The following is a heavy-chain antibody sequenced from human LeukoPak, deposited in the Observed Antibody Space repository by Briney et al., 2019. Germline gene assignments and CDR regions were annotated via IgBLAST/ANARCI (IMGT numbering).Heavy chain of an antibody. Sequence: GASVKVSCKASEFVFTGYYMHWVRQAPGQGLEWMGWMNPGTGTTKYSQKFQGRVTMSRDTSSTTAYMELNRLTSDDTAVYYCARDGSGFSPHWYFDLWGRGTLVTVSS. J-gene: IGHJ2*01. D-gene: IGHD3-3*01. CDR1: EFVFTGYY. CDR2: MNPGTGTT. CDR3: ARDGSGFSPHWYFDL. V-gene: IGHV1-2*02.